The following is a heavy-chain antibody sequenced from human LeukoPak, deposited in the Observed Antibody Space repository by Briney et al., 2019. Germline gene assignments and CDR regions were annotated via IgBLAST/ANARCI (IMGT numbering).Heavy chain of an antibody. V-gene: IGHV7-4-1*02. J-gene: IGHJ4*02. CDR2: IHTSTGKP. Sequence: GASVKVSCKASGYTFTSYAMNWVRQAPGQGPEWMGWIHTSTGKPTYAQDFTGRFVFSFDTSVSTAYLQISSLKAEDTAVYYCARFRVTYYDDSSGLDYWGQGTLVTVSS. CDR1: GYTFTSYA. D-gene: IGHD3-22*01. CDR3: ARFRVTYYDDSSGLDY.